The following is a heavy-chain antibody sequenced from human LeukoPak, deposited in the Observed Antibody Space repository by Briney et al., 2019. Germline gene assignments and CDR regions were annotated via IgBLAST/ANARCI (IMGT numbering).Heavy chain of an antibody. Sequence: GGPLRLSCAASGFTFSSYSMHWVRQAPGKGLEWVSSISSSSSYIYYADSVKGRFTISRDNAKNSLYLQMNSLRAEDTAVYYCSRDHSRFLEWLSGSPYFDYWGQGTLVTVSS. CDR2: ISSSSSYI. CDR1: GFTFSSYS. J-gene: IGHJ4*02. D-gene: IGHD3-3*01. V-gene: IGHV3-21*01. CDR3: SRDHSRFLEWLSGSPYFDY.